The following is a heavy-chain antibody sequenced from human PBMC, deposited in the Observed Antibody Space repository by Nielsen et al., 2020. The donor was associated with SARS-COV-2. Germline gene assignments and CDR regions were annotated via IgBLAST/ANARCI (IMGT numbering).Heavy chain of an antibody. Sequence: GGSLRLSCAASGFTFSSYSMNWVCQAPGKGLEWVSYISSSSSTIYYADSVKGRFTISRDNAKNSLYLQMNSLRAEDTAVYYCARAGRDGSGSYYNVRYYYYMDVWGKGTTVTVSS. V-gene: IGHV3-48*01. CDR1: GFTFSSYS. CDR2: ISSSSSTI. CDR3: ARAGRDGSGSYYNVRYYYYMDV. J-gene: IGHJ6*03. D-gene: IGHD3-10*01.